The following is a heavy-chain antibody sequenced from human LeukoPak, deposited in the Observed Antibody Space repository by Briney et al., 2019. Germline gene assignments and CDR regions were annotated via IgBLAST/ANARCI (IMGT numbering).Heavy chain of an antibody. CDR3: ASGIRERGFDY. V-gene: IGHV3-21*01. CDR1: GFTFSTSA. J-gene: IGHJ4*02. CDR2: ISPTGGAI. Sequence: PGGSLRLSCAASGFTFSTSAMNWVRQAPGRGLEWVSSISPTGGAIFYADSLRGRFTISRDNAKNSLYLRMNSLRAEDTALYFCASGIRERGFDYWGQGTLVTVSS. D-gene: IGHD1-1*01.